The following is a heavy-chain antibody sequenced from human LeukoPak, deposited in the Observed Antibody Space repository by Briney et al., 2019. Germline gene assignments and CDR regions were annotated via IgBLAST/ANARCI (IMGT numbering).Heavy chain of an antibody. J-gene: IGHJ4*02. CDR1: GFTFSRQW. CDR2: IKEDGSEK. V-gene: IGHV3-7*05. D-gene: IGHD3-16*01. CDR3: ARGDYPSDY. Sequence: PGGSLRLSCAASGFTFSRQWMSWVRQAPGKGLDWVANIKEDGSEKYYVDSVKGRFTISRDNTKNSLFLQMNSLRAEDTAVYYCARGDYPSDYWGQGTLVTVSS.